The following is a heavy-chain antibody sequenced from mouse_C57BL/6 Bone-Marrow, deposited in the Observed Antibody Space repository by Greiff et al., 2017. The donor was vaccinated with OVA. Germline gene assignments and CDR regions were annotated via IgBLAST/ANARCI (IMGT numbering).Heavy chain of an antibody. CDR2: INPSDGST. CDR3: AREDYGSRGDWYFDV. J-gene: IGHJ1*03. D-gene: IGHD1-1*01. V-gene: IGHV1-78*01. CDR1: GYTFTDHT. Sequence: QVQLQQSDAELVKPGASVKISCKVSGYTFTDHTIHWMKQRPEQGLEWIGYINPSDGSTKYNEKFKGKATLTAAKSSSTAYMQRNSLTSEDSAVYFCAREDYGSRGDWYFDVWGTGTTVTVSS.